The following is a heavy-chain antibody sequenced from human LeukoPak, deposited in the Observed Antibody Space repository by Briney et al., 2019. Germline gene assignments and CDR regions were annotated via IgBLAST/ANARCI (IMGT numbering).Heavy chain of an antibody. CDR3: AMRLIAPTFDY. J-gene: IGHJ4*02. CDR1: GFTFSSYA. Sequence: PGGSLRLSCAASGFTFSSYAMSWVRQAPGKGLEWVSAISGSGGSTSYADSVKGRFTISTDNSKTTLYLQMNTLRAEDTAVYYCAMRLIAPTFDYWGQGTLVTVSS. D-gene: IGHD2-21*01. V-gene: IGHV3-23*01. CDR2: ISGSGGST.